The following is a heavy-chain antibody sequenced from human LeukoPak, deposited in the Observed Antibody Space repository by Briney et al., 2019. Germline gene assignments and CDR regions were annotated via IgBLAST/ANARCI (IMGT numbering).Heavy chain of an antibody. V-gene: IGHV4-59*01. CDR2: IYYSGST. J-gene: IGHJ1*01. CDR1: GGSIRSYY. CDR3: AREDYCSGGRCYSGYFQH. D-gene: IGHD2-15*01. Sequence: PSETLSLTCTVSGGSIRSYYWSWIRQPPGKGLEWIGDIYYSGSTNYNPSLKSRVSISVDTSKNQFSLKLSSVTAADTAVYYCAREDYCSGGRCYSGYFQHWGQGTLVTVSS.